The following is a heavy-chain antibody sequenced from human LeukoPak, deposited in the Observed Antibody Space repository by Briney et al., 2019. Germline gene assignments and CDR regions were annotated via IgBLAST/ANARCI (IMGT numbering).Heavy chain of an antibody. CDR1: GFTFSNYA. D-gene: IGHD2-2*03. Sequence: GGPLRLSCAASGFTFSNYAMTWVRQAPGKGLEWVSSISGSGGSTYYADSVKGRFTISRDNSKNTLYLQMNSLRVEDTAVYYCAKVDRSTWTAYNWFDPWGQGTLVTVSS. J-gene: IGHJ5*02. CDR3: AKVDRSTWTAYNWFDP. V-gene: IGHV3-23*01. CDR2: ISGSGGST.